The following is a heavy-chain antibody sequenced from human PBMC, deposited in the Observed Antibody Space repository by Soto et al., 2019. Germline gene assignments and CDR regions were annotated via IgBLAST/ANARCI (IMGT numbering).Heavy chain of an antibody. V-gene: IGHV3-23*01. CDR3: ARGDRGGSGSPASYYYSGLDV. CDR1: GVTLSSYA. J-gene: IGHJ6*02. CDR2: VSAGGDMT. Sequence: AGGSLRLSCAASGVTLSSYAMSWVRQAPGKGLEWVSSVSAGGDMTYYSDSVKGRFTISRDNSNNALFLQMNSLRAEDTALYYCARGDRGGSGSPASYYYSGLDVWGQGTTVTVSS. D-gene: IGHD3-10*01.